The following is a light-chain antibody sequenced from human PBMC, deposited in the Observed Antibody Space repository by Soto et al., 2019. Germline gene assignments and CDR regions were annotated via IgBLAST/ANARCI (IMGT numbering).Light chain of an antibody. J-gene: IGLJ1*01. CDR2: DVS. CDR1: SIDVGGYNY. CDR3: SSYTSSSLYV. V-gene: IGLV2-14*01. Sequence: QSALTQPASVSGSPGQSITISCTGTSIDVGGYNYVSWYQQHPGKAPKLMIYDVSNRPSGVSNRFSGSKSGNTASLTISGLQAEDEADYYCSSYTSSSLYVFGTGTKLTV.